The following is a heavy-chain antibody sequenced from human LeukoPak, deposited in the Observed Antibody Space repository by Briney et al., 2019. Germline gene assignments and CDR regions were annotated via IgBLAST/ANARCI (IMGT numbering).Heavy chain of an antibody. J-gene: IGHJ4*02. CDR1: GGSISSVAYS. V-gene: IGHV4-30-2*01. D-gene: IGHD3-10*01. Sequence: SETLSLTCAVSGGSISSVAYSWGWIRQPPGKGLEWIGYIDHTGSTYYNPSLKSRVTMSVYRSKNQFSLNLTSVTAADTAVYYCARGPSHYYGSGSYDYWGQGTLVTVSS. CDR2: IDHTGST. CDR3: ARGPSHYYGSGSYDY.